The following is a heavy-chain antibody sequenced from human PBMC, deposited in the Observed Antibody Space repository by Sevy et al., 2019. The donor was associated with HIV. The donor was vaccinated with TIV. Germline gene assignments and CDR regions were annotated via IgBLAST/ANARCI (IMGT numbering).Heavy chain of an antibody. Sequence: KQSQTLSLTCTVSGGSISSYYWSWIRQPPGKRLEWIGYIYYSGSTNYNPSLKSRVTISVDTSKNQFSLKLRSVTAADTAVYYCARESYDILPGSRGMDVWGQGTTVTVSS. CDR3: ARESYDILPGSRGMDV. CDR1: GGSISSYY. J-gene: IGHJ6*02. D-gene: IGHD3-9*01. V-gene: IGHV4-59*01. CDR2: IYYSGST.